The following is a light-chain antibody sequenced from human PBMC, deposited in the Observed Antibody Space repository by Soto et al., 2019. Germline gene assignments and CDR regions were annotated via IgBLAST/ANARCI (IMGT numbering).Light chain of an antibody. CDR3: QQRSNWPRT. CDR1: QSVSSS. CDR2: DAS. Sequence: EIVLTQSPATLSLSPGERATLSCSASQSVSSSLAWYQQKPVQAPRLLIYDASNRATGIPARFSGSGSETYFTRTISSLEPEDFAVYYCQQRSNWPRTFGQGTKLEIK. V-gene: IGKV3-11*01. J-gene: IGKJ2*01.